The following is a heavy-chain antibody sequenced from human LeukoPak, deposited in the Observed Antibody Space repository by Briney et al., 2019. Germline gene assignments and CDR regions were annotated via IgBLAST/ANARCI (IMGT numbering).Heavy chain of an antibody. Sequence: RASVKVSCKTSKNMFTGYFMRWVRQAPGQGLEWIGWINPNSGGTLFARRFQGRVTMTRDTSIGATYMELSRLTSGDTALYYCAAQCNDDFCYKRDYMDVWGKGTMVIVSS. V-gene: IGHV1-2*02. CDR2: INPNSGGT. J-gene: IGHJ6*03. D-gene: IGHD2-2*02. CDR3: AAQCNDDFCYKRDYMDV. CDR1: KNMFTGYF.